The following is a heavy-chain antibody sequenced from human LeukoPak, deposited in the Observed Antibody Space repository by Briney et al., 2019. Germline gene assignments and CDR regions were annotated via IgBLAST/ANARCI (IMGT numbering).Heavy chain of an antibody. CDR3: ALYCSGGSCYSMGGAFDI. D-gene: IGHD2-15*01. CDR1: GFTSRRCD. J-gene: IGHJ3*02. Sequence: GGSLRLSCAASGFTSRRCDMSWVRQAPGKGLEWVSAISGNGDSTYYVDSVKGRFTISRDNSKNTLYLQMNSLRAEDTAVYYCALYCSGGSCYSMGGAFDIWGQGTVVTVSS. V-gene: IGHV3-23*01. CDR2: ISGNGDST.